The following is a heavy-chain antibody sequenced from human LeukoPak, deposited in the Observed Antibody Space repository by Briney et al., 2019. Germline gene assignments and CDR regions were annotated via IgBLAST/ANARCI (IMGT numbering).Heavy chain of an antibody. D-gene: IGHD5-12*01. CDR2: IKQDESEK. J-gene: IGHJ4*02. CDR1: GFTFSNYW. V-gene: IGHV3-7*01. Sequence: GGSLRLSCAASGFTFSNYWMSWVRQAPGKGLEWVANIKQDESEKFYVDSVKGRFTISRDNAKNSLYLQMNSLRAEDTAVYYCARDPSGSDFDYWGQGTLVTVSS. CDR3: ARDPSGSDFDY.